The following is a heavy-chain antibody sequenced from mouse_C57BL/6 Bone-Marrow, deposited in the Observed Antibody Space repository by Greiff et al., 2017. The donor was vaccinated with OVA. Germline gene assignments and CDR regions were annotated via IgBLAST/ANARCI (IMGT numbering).Heavy chain of an antibody. V-gene: IGHV5-16*01. D-gene: IGHD1-1*01. Sequence: EVKLVESEGGLVQPGSSMKLSCTASGFTFSDYYMAWVRQVPEKGLEWVANINYDGSSTYYLDSLKSRFIISRDNAKNILYLQMSSLKSEDTATYYCARVTPNYYCSGYFDVWGTGTTVTVSS. J-gene: IGHJ1*03. CDR3: ARVTPNYYCSGYFDV. CDR2: INYDGSST. CDR1: GFTFSDYY.